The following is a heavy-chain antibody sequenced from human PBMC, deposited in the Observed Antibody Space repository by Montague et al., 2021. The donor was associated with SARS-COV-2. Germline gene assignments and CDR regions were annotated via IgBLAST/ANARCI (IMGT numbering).Heavy chain of an antibody. CDR1: GGSISSSSHY. D-gene: IGHD2/OR15-2a*01. CDR3: VRAQVAVTEYYPDY. CDR2: IYYSGTT. V-gene: IGHV4-39*01. J-gene: IGHJ4*02. Sequence: SETLSLTCSVSGGSISSSSHYWAWIRQPPGRRLEWIGTIYYSGTTLYHPSLKSRITMSVDTSDNQFSLQLNSVSATDTAIYYCVRAQVAVTEYYPDYWGQGILVTVSS.